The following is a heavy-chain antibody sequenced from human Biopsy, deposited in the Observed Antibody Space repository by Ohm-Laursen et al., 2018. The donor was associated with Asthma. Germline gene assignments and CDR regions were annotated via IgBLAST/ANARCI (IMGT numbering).Heavy chain of an antibody. CDR1: GFTFSSYG. V-gene: IGHV3-30*03. CDR3: ASQSSGPDFWSGYYYFDY. J-gene: IGHJ4*02. Sequence: SLGLSCAASGFTFSSYGMHWVRQAPGEGLEWVAVISYDGSNKYYADSVKGRFTISRDNSKNTLYLQMNSLRAEDTAVYYCASQSSGPDFWSGYYYFDYWGQGTLVTVSS. CDR2: ISYDGSNK. D-gene: IGHD3-3*01.